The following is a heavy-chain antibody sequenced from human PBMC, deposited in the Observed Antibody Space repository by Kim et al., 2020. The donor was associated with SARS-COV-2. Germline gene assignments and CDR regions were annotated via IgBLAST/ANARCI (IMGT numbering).Heavy chain of an antibody. CDR3: SRQSYCSGGSCPLDY. Sequence: DSVKGRFTIPTDDSTNSLYLQMNGLRAEDTAVYYCSRQSYCSGGSCPLDYWGQGTLVTVSS. D-gene: IGHD2-15*01. J-gene: IGHJ4*02. V-gene: IGHV3-53*01.